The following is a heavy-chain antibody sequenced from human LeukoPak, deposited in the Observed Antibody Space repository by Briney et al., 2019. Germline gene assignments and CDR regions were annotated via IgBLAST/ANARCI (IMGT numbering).Heavy chain of an antibody. D-gene: IGHD6-19*01. CDR1: GFTVSSNY. CDR3: AAALAIAVGGTTPGDY. Sequence: GGSLRLSCAASGFTVSSNYMSWVRQARGKGLEWVSAIRGNGGNKYYADSVKGRFTISRDNSKNTLYLQMNSLRVEDTAVYYCAAALAIAVGGTTPGDYWGQGTLVTVSP. CDR2: IRGNGGNK. V-gene: IGHV3-23*01. J-gene: IGHJ4*02.